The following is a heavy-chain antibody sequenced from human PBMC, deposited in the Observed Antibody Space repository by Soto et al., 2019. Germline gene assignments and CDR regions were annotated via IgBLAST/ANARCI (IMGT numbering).Heavy chain of an antibody. V-gene: IGHV3-30*18. CDR3: AKDIGITGTTGWFDP. Sequence: GGSVRLSCAASGFTFSSDGMHWDRQAPGKGLEWVAVIAYDGSNKYYADSVKGRFTISIDNSKNTLYLQLNSLRAEDTAVYYCAKDIGITGTTGWFDPWGQGTLVTVSS. CDR2: IAYDGSNK. J-gene: IGHJ5*02. CDR1: GFTFSSDG. D-gene: IGHD1-7*01.